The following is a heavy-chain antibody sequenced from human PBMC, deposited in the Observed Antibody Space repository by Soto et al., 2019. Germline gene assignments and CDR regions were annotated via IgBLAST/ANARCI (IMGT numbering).Heavy chain of an antibody. Sequence: PGGLLRLSCAASGSPFDVHWVRQAPGKGPEWVAHIVPDGRNQYWADSVKGRFTGSRDNAKNTVYLQMNSLRTEDTAVYYCARGPTHGAFDLWGQGTMVTVSS. CDR1: GSPFD. V-gene: IGHV3-30-3*01. CDR2: IVPDGRNQ. J-gene: IGHJ3*01. CDR3: ARGPTHGAFDL.